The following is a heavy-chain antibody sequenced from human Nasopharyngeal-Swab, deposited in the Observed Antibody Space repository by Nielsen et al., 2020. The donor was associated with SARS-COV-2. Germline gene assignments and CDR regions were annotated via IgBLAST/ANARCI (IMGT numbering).Heavy chain of an antibody. D-gene: IGHD3-9*01. J-gene: IGHJ4*02. CDR1: GGSISSSSYY. CDR3: ARGFLGYYDILTGYYPSDY. Sequence: GSLRLSCTVSGGSISSSSYYWGWIRQPPGKGLEWIGSIYYSGSTYYNPSLKSRVTISVDTSKNQFSLKLSSVTAADTAVYYCARGFLGYYDILTGYYPSDYWGQGTLVTVSS. V-gene: IGHV4-39*07. CDR2: IYYSGST.